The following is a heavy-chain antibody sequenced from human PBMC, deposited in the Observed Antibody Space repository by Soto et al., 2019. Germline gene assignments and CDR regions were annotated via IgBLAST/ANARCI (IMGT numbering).Heavy chain of an antibody. CDR2: IWYDGTGQ. Sequence: QVQLVESGGGLVQPGRSLRLSCVVSGFTFSNYGMHWVRQAPGKGLEWVADIWYDGTGQRYAGSVQGRFTISRDNSKNTLYLQINSLRVEDTAVYYCAKDEVSREYYGHYLDVWGQGTTVTVSS. CDR3: AKDEVSREYYGHYLDV. J-gene: IGHJ6*02. D-gene: IGHD4-17*01. CDR1: GFTFSNYG. V-gene: IGHV3-33*03.